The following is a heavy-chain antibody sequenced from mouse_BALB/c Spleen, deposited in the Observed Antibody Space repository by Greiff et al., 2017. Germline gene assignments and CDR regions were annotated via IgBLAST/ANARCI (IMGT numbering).Heavy chain of an antibody. J-gene: IGHJ1*01. CDR1: GYTFSSYW. V-gene: IGHV1-9*01. Sequence: QVQLQQSGAELMKPGASVKISCKATGYTFSSYWIEWVKQRPGHGLEWIGEILPGSGSTNYNEKFKGKATFTADTSSNTAYMQLSSLTSEDSAVYYCARDYYYGSKGGYFDVWGAGTTVTVSS. CDR3: ARDYYYGSKGGYFDV. CDR2: ILPGSGST. D-gene: IGHD1-1*01.